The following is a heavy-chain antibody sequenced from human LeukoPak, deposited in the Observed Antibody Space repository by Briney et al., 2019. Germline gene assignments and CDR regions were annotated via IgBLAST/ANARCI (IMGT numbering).Heavy chain of an antibody. D-gene: IGHD7-27*01. CDR1: GYTFTSYY. Sequence: ASVKVSCKASGYTFTSYYMHWVRQAPGQGLEWMGIINPSGGSTSYAQKFQGRVTMTRDTSTSTVYMELSSLRSDDTAVYYCAGGQPNWGFDFWGQGTLVTVSS. V-gene: IGHV1-46*01. CDR3: AGGQPNWGFDF. CDR2: INPSGGST. J-gene: IGHJ4*02.